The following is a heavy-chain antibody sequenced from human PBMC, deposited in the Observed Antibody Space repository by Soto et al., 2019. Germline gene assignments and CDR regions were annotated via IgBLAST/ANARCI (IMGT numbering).Heavy chain of an antibody. CDR1: GFTFDDYA. CDR3: AKSRIGSYYDFDY. Sequence: GGSLRLSCAASGFTFDDYAMHWVRQAPGKGLEWVSGISWNSGSIGYADSVKGRFTISRDNAKNSLYLQMNSLRAEDTALYYCAKSRIGSYYDFDYWGQGTLVTVSS. V-gene: IGHV3-9*01. CDR2: ISWNSGSI. D-gene: IGHD1-26*01. J-gene: IGHJ4*02.